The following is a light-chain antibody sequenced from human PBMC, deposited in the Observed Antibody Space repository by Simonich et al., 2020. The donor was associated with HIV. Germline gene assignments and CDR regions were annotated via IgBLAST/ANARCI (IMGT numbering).Light chain of an antibody. V-gene: IGKV1-5*03. Sequence: DIQMTQSPSTLSASVGERVTITCRASQSISIWLAWYQQKPGKAPKLLVYKASSLERGVPSSFSGSGSGTEFTLTISSLQPDDFATYYCQQYKSYPYTFGQGTKLEIK. CDR2: KAS. CDR3: QQYKSYPYT. J-gene: IGKJ2*01. CDR1: QSISIW.